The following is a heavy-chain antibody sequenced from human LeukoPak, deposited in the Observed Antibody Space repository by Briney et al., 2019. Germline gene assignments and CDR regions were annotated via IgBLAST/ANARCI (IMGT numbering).Heavy chain of an antibody. J-gene: IGHJ5*02. V-gene: IGHV6-1*01. CDR3: AKNYGDSNWFDP. CDR2: TYYRSNWFN. Sequence: SQTLSLTRAISGDSVSSNSAAWNWIRQSPSRGLEWLGRTYYRSNWFNDFALSVKSRITINPDASKNQFSLQLNSVTPEDTAVYYCAKNYGDSNWFDPWGQGTLVTVSS. D-gene: IGHD4-17*01. CDR1: GDSVSSNSAA.